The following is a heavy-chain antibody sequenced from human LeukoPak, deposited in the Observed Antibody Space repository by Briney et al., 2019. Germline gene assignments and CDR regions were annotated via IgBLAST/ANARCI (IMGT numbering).Heavy chain of an antibody. V-gene: IGHV1-2*02. CDR3: ARDLRPYSSGCFNY. CDR1: GYTFTGYY. D-gene: IGHD6-19*01. J-gene: IGHJ4*02. Sequence: ASVKVSCKASGYTFTGYYIHWVRQAPGQGLEWMGWVNPNDGGTNYAQKFQGRVTMTWDTSITTAYMELSSLTSDDTAVYYCARDLRPYSSGCFNYWGQGTLVTVSS. CDR2: VNPNDGGT.